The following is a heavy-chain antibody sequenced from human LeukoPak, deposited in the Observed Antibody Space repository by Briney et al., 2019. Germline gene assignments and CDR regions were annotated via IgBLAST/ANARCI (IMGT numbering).Heavy chain of an antibody. CDR2: ISSSSTI. J-gene: IGHJ4*02. V-gene: IGHV3-48*01. Sequence: GGSLRLSCAASGFTFSSYTMNWVRQAPGRGLEWVSYISSSSTIYYADSVKGRFTISRDNAKNSLYLQMNSLRAEDTAVYYCVRYSSGWYGSYYFDYWGQGTLVTVSS. CDR1: GFTFSSYT. CDR3: VRYSSGWYGSYYFDY. D-gene: IGHD6-19*01.